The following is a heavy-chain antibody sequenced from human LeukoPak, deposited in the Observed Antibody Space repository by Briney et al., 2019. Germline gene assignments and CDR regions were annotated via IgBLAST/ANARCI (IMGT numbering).Heavy chain of an antibody. CDR1: GGSISSSNW. J-gene: IGHJ4*02. CDR3: ARGGDYGDYYVEAFDY. V-gene: IGHV4-4*02. CDR2: IYHSGST. D-gene: IGHD4-17*01. Sequence: TSETLSLTCAVSGGSISSSNWWSWVRQPPGKGLEWIGEIYHSGSTYYNPSLKSRVTISVDMSKNQFSLKLSSVTAADTAVYYCARGGDYGDYYVEAFDYWGQGTLVTVSS.